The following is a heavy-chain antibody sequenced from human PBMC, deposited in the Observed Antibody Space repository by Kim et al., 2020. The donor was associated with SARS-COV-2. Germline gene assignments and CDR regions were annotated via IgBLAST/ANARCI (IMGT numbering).Heavy chain of an antibody. CDR3: AKDSSRFTSGSQYFFDY. D-gene: IGHD5-18*01. J-gene: IGHJ4*02. Sequence: VNERFTISRDNSRNTLYLQMNSLRPEDTAVYYCAKDSSRFTSGSQYFFDYWGRGTLVIVSS. V-gene: IGHV3-30*02.